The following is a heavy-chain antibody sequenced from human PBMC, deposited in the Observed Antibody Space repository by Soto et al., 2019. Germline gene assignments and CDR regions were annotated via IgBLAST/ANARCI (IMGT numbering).Heavy chain of an antibody. CDR3: AKGPKNSSPLCS. J-gene: IGHJ5*02. Sequence: GGSLRLSCAASGFTFTSYAMSWARQAPGKGLEWVSAISGSGGSTYYADSVKGRFTISRDKSKNTLYLQMNSLRAEDTAVYYGAKGPKNSSPLCSWGQGSLVTVSS. D-gene: IGHD2-2*01. CDR1: GFTFTSYA. V-gene: IGHV3-23*01. CDR2: ISGSGGST.